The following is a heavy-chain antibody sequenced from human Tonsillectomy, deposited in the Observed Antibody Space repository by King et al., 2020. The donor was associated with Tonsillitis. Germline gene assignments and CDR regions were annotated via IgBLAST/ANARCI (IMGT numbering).Heavy chain of an antibody. CDR2: ISYDGSDK. D-gene: IGHD2-15*01. CDR1: GFIFNSYS. V-gene: IGHV3-30*04. Sequence: VQLVESGGGVVQPGRSLRLSCAASGFIFNSYSMHWVRQAPGKGLEGVAIISYDGSDKQYADSVKGRLTISRDNSKNTVSLQMNSLTTEDTAVYYCASKRRSWVSGGSSSGGMDVWGQGTTVTVSS. CDR3: ASKRRSWVSGGSSSGGMDV. J-gene: IGHJ6*02.